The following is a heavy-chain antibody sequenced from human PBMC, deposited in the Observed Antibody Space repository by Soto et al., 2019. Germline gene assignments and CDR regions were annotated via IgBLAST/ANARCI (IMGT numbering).Heavy chain of an antibody. CDR3: ARSAEMITITSYFFDR. J-gene: IGHJ4*02. CDR2: ISYDGTNQ. CDR1: GFSFSDYA. V-gene: IGHV3-30*04. Sequence: QVQLVESGGGMVQPGRSLRLSCAASGFSFSDYAVHWVRQAPGKGLEWVAVISYDGTNQYYADSVKGRFTISRDNSKNRLYLQMNSLRPEDTAVYYCARSAEMITITSYFFDRWGQGTLVTVSS. D-gene: IGHD3-16*01.